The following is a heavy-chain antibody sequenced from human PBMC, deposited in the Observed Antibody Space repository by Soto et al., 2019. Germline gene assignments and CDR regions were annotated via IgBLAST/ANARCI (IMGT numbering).Heavy chain of an antibody. Sequence: SETLSLTCTVSNGSVSSDPFYCTWILHHPGKGLEWIGYIYYRVNTYYHPSLKSRVTISIDTSKHQFSLRLNSVTAADTAVYYCASSGYSSSDFEHWGQGTLVTVSS. CDR3: ASSGYSSSDFEH. CDR1: NGSVSSDPFY. J-gene: IGHJ4*03. D-gene: IGHD6-13*01. CDR2: IYYRVNT. V-gene: IGHV4-31*03.